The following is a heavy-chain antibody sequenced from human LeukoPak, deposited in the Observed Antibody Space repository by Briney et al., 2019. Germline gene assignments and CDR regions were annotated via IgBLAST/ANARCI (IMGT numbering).Heavy chain of an antibody. V-gene: IGHV4-59*01. CDR2: IYYSEST. J-gene: IGHJ4*02. D-gene: IGHD6-19*01. CDR3: ARAGSGWSFDY. CDR1: GDSISSYY. Sequence: SETLSLTCSVSGDSISSYYWSLIRQSPGKGLEWIGYIYYSESTNYNPSLKSRVTISVDTSKNQFSLNLRSVTAADTAVYYCARAGSGWSFDYWGQGTLVTVSS.